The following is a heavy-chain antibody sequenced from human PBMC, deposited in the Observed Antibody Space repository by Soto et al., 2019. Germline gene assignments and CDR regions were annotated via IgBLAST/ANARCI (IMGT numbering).Heavy chain of an antibody. V-gene: IGHV3-30-3*01. CDR3: ARDRLAAYYYGMDV. CDR1: GFTFSDYA. CDR2: ISRDGDNK. J-gene: IGHJ6*02. Sequence: QVQLVESGGGVVQPGRSLRLSCAACGFTFSDYAMHWVRQAPGKGLEWVTRISRDGDNKYIGSVKGRFTISRDNSKNTLYLQMNSLRPEDTAVYYCARDRLAAYYYGMDVWAKGPGSPSP. D-gene: IGHD6-25*01.